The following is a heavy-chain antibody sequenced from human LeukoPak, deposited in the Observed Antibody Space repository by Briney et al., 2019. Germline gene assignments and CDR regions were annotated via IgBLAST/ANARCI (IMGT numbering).Heavy chain of an antibody. V-gene: IGHV4-4*09. CDR3: ARLEGKFDP. CDR2: VYTSGST. D-gene: IGHD1-1*01. CDR1: GGSISSYY. Sequence: SETLSLTCTVSGGSISSYYWSWIRQPPGKGLEWIGYVYTSGSTNYNPSLKSRVTISVDTSKNQFSLKLSSVTAADTAVYYCARLEGKFDPWGQGTLVTVSS. J-gene: IGHJ5*02.